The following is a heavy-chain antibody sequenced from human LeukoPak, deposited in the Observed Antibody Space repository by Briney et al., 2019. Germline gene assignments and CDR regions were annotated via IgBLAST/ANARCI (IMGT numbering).Heavy chain of an antibody. CDR3: ARELLEGERPFDY. V-gene: IGHV1-8*01. Sequence: GASVKVSCKASGYTFTSYDINWVRQATGQGLEWMGWMNPNSGNTGYAQKFQGRVTMTRNTSISTAYMELSSPRSDDTAVYYCARELLEGERPFDYWGQGTLVTVSS. D-gene: IGHD3-16*01. CDR2: MNPNSGNT. J-gene: IGHJ4*02. CDR1: GYTFTSYD.